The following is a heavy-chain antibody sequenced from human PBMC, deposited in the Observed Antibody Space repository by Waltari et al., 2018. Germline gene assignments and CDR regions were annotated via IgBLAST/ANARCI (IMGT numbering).Heavy chain of an antibody. CDR2: IDWDENK. CDR3: ARTYCSTSTCYIGKFDY. D-gene: IGHD2-2*02. V-gene: IGHV2-70*15. J-gene: IGHJ4*02. CDR1: GFALSTSAMC. Sequence: QVTLRESGPALVRPTQTLTLTCTFSGFALSTSAMCVSWIRQPPWKALEWLARIDWDENKYYSRSLKTRLTISKDTSKNQVVLTMTNVGPADAATYYCARTYCSTSTCYIGKFDYWGQGARVTVSS.